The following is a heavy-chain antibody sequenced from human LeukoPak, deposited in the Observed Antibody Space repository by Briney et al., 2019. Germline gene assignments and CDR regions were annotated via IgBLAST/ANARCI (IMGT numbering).Heavy chain of an antibody. J-gene: IGHJ4*02. D-gene: IGHD6-19*01. CDR1: GGSISSSSYY. CDR3: ARVLTGYSSGWYGMRQETGRLDY. V-gene: IGHV4-39*07. Sequence: SETLSLTCTVSGGSISSSSYYWGWIRQPPGKGLEWIGSIYYSGSTYYNPSLKSRVTISVDTSKNQFSLKLSSVTAADTAVYYCARVLTGYSSGWYGMRQETGRLDYWGQGTLVTVSS. CDR2: IYYSGST.